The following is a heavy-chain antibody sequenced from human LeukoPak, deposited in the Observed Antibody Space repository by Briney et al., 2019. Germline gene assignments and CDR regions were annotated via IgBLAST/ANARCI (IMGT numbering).Heavy chain of an antibody. CDR3: AASGASSGDCGDDNWYTFDY. V-gene: IGHV1-69*05. Sequence: SVKVSCKASGGTFSSYAISWVRQAPGQGLEWMGGIIPIFGTANYAQKFQGRVTITTDESTSTAYMELSSLRSEDTAVYYCAASGASSGDCGDDNWYTFDYWGQGTLVTVSS. CDR1: GGTFSSYA. J-gene: IGHJ4*02. D-gene: IGHD2-21*02. CDR2: IIPIFGTA.